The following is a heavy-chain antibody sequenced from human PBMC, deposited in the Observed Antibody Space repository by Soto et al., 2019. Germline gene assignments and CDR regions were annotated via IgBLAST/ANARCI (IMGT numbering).Heavy chain of an antibody. Sequence: ESLKISCTGSGYTFTNYWIGWVRQMPGKGLEWMGIIYPGDSDTKYNPSFQGQVTISADKSITTTYLQWSSLKASDTAIYYCAASIFYYGMDVWGQGTTVTVSS. CDR2: IYPGDSDT. J-gene: IGHJ6*02. V-gene: IGHV5-51*01. CDR3: AASIFYYGMDV. CDR1: GYTFTNYW.